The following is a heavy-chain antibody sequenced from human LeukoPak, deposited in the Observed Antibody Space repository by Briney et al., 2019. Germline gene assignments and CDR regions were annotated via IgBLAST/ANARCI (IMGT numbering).Heavy chain of an antibody. Sequence: GGSLRLSCTVSGFTVSSNSMSWVRQAPGKGLEWVSFIYSDNTHYSDSVKGRFTISRDNSKNTLYLQMNNLRVEDTAVYYCAKDAKPSFVRGQVPNWHFDLWGRGTLVIVSS. D-gene: IGHD3-10*01. CDR2: IYSDNT. V-gene: IGHV3-66*03. CDR3: AKDAKPSFVRGQVPNWHFDL. J-gene: IGHJ2*01. CDR1: GFTVSSNS.